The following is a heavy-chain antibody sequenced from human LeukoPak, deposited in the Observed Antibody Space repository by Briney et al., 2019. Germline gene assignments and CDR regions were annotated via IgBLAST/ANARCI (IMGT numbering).Heavy chain of an antibody. V-gene: IGHV3-11*05. CDR3: ARDSGYSGYSDY. J-gene: IGHJ4*02. CDR1: GFTFSDYY. CDR2: ISSGSSYT. D-gene: IGHD5-12*01. Sequence: GGSLRLSCAASGFTFSDYYMSWIRQAPGKGLEWVSYISSGSSYTDYADPVKGRFTISRDNAKNSLNLQMNSLRAEDTAVYYCARDSGYSGYSDYWGQGTLVTVSS.